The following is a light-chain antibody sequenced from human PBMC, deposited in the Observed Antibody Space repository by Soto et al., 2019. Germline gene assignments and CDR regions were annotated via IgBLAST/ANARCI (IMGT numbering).Light chain of an antibody. V-gene: IGLV2-14*01. CDR3: SSYTTSSTLI. CDR1: SSDVGGYNY. Sequence: QSALTQPASVSGSPGQSITISCTGTSSDVGGYNYVSWYQQHPGKAPKLMIYDVSNRPPGVSNRFSGSKSGNTASLTISGLLAEDEADYYCSSYTTSSTLIFGGGTKVTVL. CDR2: DVS. J-gene: IGLJ2*01.